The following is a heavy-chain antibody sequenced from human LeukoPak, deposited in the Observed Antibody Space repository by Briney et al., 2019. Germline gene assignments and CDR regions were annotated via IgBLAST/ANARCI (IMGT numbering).Heavy chain of an antibody. D-gene: IGHD3-22*01. CDR2: IYYNGIT. V-gene: IGHV4-39*01. CDR3: ARSDYYDYRQIDF. CDR1: GDSISTSNYY. Sequence: SETLPLTCTVSGDSISTSNYYWGWVRQSPGKGLEWLGSIYYNGITHYNPSLKRRVTIYVDTSRNQFSLHVFSVTAADTAVFYCARSDYYDYRQIDFWGQGTLVTVSS. J-gene: IGHJ4*02.